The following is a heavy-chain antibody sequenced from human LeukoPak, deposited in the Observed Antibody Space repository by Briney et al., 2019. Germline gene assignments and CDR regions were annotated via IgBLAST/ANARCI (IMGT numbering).Heavy chain of an antibody. D-gene: IGHD2-8*01. CDR3: ARDQSQNGRFDY. V-gene: IGHV4-59*01. J-gene: IGHJ4*02. CDR1: GGSISSYY. CDR2: IYYSGST. Sequence: SETLSLTCTVSGGSISSYYWSWIRQPPGKGLEWIGYIYYSGSTNYNPPLKSRVTISVDTSKNQFSLKLSSVTAADTAVYYCARDQSQNGRFDYWGQGTLVTVSS.